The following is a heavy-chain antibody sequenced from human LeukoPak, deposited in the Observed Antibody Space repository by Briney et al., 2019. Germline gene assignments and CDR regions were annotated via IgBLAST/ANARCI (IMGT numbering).Heavy chain of an antibody. CDR2: ISYDGSNK. J-gene: IGHJ4*02. V-gene: IGHV3-30*03. Sequence: PGGSLRLSCAASGFTFSSYGMHWVRQAPGKGLEWVAVISYDGSNKYYADSVKGRFTISRDNSKNTLYLQMNSLRAKDTAVYYCARFRGGYWGQGTLVTVSS. CDR1: GFTFSSYG. CDR3: ARFRGGY. D-gene: IGHD3-10*01.